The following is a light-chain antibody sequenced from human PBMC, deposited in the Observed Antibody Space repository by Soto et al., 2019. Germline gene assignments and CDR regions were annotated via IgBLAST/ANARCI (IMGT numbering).Light chain of an antibody. V-gene: IGKV1-5*01. Sequence: EIKMTQSPSTLSSSVGERVTLTCRASQSISNCLVCYQQQPGTAPKLLIYHAATMESGVPSRFSGSGAGTEFILTISSLQPDDFATYYCQQLNSYQITFGQGTRLEIK. CDR3: QQLNSYQIT. CDR2: HAA. CDR1: QSISNC. J-gene: IGKJ5*01.